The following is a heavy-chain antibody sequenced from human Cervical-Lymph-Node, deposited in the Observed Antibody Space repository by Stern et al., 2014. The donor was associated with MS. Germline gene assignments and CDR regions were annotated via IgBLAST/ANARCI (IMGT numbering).Heavy chain of an antibody. CDR1: GFTFGGFY. Sequence: VQLVESGGGLVKPGGSLRVSCTTSGFTFGGFYMAWIRQATGKGLECLSYLNTRSGTISYAATVKGRVTISRETAMNSCYMDMNSLKAEDTAVYYCATVSTATPDYYFDFWGQGTVVTVSS. CDR2: LNTRSGTI. D-gene: IGHD4-17*01. CDR3: ATVSTATPDYYFDF. J-gene: IGHJ4*02. V-gene: IGHV3-11*01.